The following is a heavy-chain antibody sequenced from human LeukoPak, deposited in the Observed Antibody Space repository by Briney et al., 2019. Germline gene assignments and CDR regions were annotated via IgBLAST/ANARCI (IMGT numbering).Heavy chain of an antibody. CDR1: GGSISSYY. CDR3: ASDAGNHYYYYMDV. Sequence: SETLSLTCTVSGGSISSYYWSWIRQPAGKGLEWIGYIYYSGSTNYNPSLKSRVTISVDTSKNQFSLKLSSVTAADTAVYYCASDAGNHYYYYMDVWGKGTTVTVSS. CDR2: IYYSGST. J-gene: IGHJ6*03. V-gene: IGHV4-59*01.